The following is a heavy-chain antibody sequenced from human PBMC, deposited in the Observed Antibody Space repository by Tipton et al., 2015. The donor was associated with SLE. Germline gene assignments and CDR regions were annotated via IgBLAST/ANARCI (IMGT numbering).Heavy chain of an antibody. V-gene: IGHV4-59*08. Sequence: TLSLTCTVSGGSVGNYYWSWIRQSPGKGLEWIGYIHYTGSTEYNPSLKSRVTISVDTSKNQFSLKLSSVTAADTAVYYCARSEQRRGGGFDYWGQGTLVTVSS. CDR3: ARSEQRRGGGFDY. CDR1: GGSVGNYY. CDR2: IHYTGST. D-gene: IGHD6-25*01. J-gene: IGHJ4*02.